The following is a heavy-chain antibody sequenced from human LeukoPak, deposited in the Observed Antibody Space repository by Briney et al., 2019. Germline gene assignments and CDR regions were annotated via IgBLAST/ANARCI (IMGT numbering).Heavy chain of an antibody. Sequence: GGSLRLSCAASGFTFSSYAMSWVRQAPGKGLEWVSGISGSGGSTYYADSVKGRFTISRDNSKNKLYLQMNSLRAGDTAVYYCARKVGATDNAFDIWGQGTMVTVSS. J-gene: IGHJ3*02. CDR3: ARKVGATDNAFDI. CDR1: GFTFSSYA. CDR2: ISGSGGST. D-gene: IGHD1-26*01. V-gene: IGHV3-23*01.